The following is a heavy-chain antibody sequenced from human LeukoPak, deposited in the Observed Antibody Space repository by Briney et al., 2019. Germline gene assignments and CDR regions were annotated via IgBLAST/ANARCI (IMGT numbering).Heavy chain of an antibody. Sequence: GGSLRLSCAASGFSFSSFAMTWVRQAPGKGLEWVSSIAGGHYATYNTDSVKGRFTISRDNAKNTLYLQMNSLRADDTAIYYCTKDPNGDYIGAFDPWGQGTLVTVSS. D-gene: IGHD4-17*01. V-gene: IGHV3-23*01. CDR1: GFSFSSFA. J-gene: IGHJ5*02. CDR2: IAGGHYAT. CDR3: TKDPNGDYIGAFDP.